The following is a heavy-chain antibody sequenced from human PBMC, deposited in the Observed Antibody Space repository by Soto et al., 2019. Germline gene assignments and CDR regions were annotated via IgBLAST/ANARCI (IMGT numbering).Heavy chain of an antibody. J-gene: IGHJ4*02. V-gene: IGHV4-31*03. Sequence: SETLSLTCTVSGGSISSGGYYWSWIRQHPGKGLEWIGYIYYSGSTYYNPSLKSRVTISVDTSKNQFSLKLSSVTAADTAVYYCASRVVVAPYFHLFDYWGQGTLVTVSS. D-gene: IGHD2-15*01. CDR2: IYYSGST. CDR1: GGSISSGGYY. CDR3: ASRVVVAPYFHLFDY.